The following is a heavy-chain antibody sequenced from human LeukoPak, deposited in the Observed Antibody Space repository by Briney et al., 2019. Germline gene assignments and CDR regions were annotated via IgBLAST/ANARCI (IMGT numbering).Heavy chain of an antibody. D-gene: IGHD3-3*01. J-gene: IGHJ4*02. Sequence: ASVKVSCKASGYTLTGYYMFWVRQAPGQGLEWMGWINPKTGGTNYAQKFQGRVTMTRGTSISTAYMELTRLTSDDTAVYYCARGNTDFWSGPDYWGLGTLVTVSS. CDR2: INPKTGGT. V-gene: IGHV1-2*02. CDR1: GYTLTGYY. CDR3: ARGNTDFWSGPDY.